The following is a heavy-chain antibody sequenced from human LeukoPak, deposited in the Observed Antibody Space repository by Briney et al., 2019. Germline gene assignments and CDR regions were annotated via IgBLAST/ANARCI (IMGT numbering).Heavy chain of an antibody. CDR3: AKDRIAARPGWFDP. V-gene: IGHV3-23*01. CDR1: GFTFSSYA. D-gene: IGHD6-6*01. Sequence: HPGGSLRLSCAASGFTFSSYAMSWVRQAPGKGLEWVSAISGSGGSTYYADSVKGRFTISRDNSKNTLCLQMNSLRAEDTAVYYCAKDRIAARPGWFDPWGQGTLVTVSS. CDR2: ISGSGGST. J-gene: IGHJ5*02.